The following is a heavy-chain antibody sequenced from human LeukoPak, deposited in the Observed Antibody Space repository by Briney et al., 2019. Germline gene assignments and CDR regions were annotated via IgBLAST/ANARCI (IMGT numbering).Heavy chain of an antibody. CDR3: ARDPGWSSFDI. CDR2: INQDAGTT. CDR1: GFSFTSYW. Sequence: GGSLRLSCVASGFSFTSYWMSWVRQAPGKGLEFVASINQDAGTTNYVDSVKGRFTISRDNAENSLYLQMSSLRAEDTALYYCARDPGWSSFDIWGQGIMVTVSS. D-gene: IGHD2-15*01. J-gene: IGHJ3*02. V-gene: IGHV3-7*01.